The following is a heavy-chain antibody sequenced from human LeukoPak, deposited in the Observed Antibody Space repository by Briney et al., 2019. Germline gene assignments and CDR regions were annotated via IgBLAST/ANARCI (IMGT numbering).Heavy chain of an antibody. D-gene: IGHD2-21*01. J-gene: IGHJ4*02. V-gene: IGHV4-59*01. CDR1: GGSISSYY. CDR3: ARDQVRGYFDY. Sequence: SETLSLTCTVSGGSISSYYWSRIRQPPGKGLKWIGYIYYSGSTNYNPSLKSRVTISVDTSKNQFSLKLSSVTAADTAVYYCARDQVRGYFDYWGQGTLVTVSS. CDR2: IYYSGST.